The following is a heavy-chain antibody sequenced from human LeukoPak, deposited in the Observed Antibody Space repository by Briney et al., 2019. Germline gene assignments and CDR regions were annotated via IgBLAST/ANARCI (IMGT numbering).Heavy chain of an antibody. CDR2: IIPIFGTA. J-gene: IGHJ6*04. CDR3: ASYYCSGGSCYRDYYYGMDV. V-gene: IGHV1-69*06. Sequence: SVKVSCKASGGTFSSYAISWVRQAPGQGLEWMGGIIPIFGTANYAQKFQGRVTITADKSTSTAYMELSSLRSEDTAVYYCASYYCSGGSCYRDYYYGMDVWGEGTTVTVSS. CDR1: GGTFSSYA. D-gene: IGHD2-15*01.